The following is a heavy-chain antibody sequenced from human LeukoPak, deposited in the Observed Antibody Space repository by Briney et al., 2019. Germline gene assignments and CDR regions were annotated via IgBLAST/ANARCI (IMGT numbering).Heavy chain of an antibody. CDR2: ISWNSGSI. CDR3: AKVPYSSGWYLAFDI. Sequence: PGRSLRLSCAASGFTFDDYAMHWVRQAPGKGLEWVSGISWNSGSIGYADSVKGRFTISRDNTKNSLYLQMNSLRAEDTALYYCAKVPYSSGWYLAFDIWGQGTMVTVSS. J-gene: IGHJ3*02. CDR1: GFTFDDYA. D-gene: IGHD6-19*01. V-gene: IGHV3-9*01.